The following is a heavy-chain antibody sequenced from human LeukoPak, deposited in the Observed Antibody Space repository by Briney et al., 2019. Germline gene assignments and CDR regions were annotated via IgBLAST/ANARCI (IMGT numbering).Heavy chain of an antibody. D-gene: IGHD4-11*01. V-gene: IGHV3-30-3*01. CDR1: GFTFSSYA. J-gene: IGHJ4*02. CDR2: ISYDGSNK. CDR3: ARGTTVTWNIDY. Sequence: GGSLRLSCAASGFTFSSYAMHWVRQAPGKGLEWVAVISYDGSNKYYADSVKGRFTISRDNSKNTLYLQMNSLGAEDTAVYYCARGTTVTWNIDYWGQGTLVTVPS.